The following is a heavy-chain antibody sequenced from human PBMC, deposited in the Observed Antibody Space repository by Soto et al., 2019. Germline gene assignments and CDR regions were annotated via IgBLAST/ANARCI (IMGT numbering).Heavy chain of an antibody. CDR1: GFPFSSCA. CDR3: AKGRSYYYYYGVDV. J-gene: IGHJ6*02. CDR2: IIDSGAST. V-gene: IGHV3-23*01. Sequence: TGGSLRLSCAASGFPFSSCAMGWVRQAPGKGLEWVSDIIDSGASTYYADSVKGRFTISRDNSKSTLYLQMNSLRAEDTALYYCAKGRSYYYYYGVDVWGQGTTVTVSS.